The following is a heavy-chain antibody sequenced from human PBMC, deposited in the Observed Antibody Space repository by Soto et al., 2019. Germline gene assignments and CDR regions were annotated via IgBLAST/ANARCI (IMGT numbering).Heavy chain of an antibody. CDR2: IYSGGST. Sequence: PGGSLRLSCAASGFTVSSNYMSWVRQAPGKGLEWVSVIYSGGSTCYADSVKGRFTISRHNSKNTLYLQMNSLRAEDTAVYYCARDIIAAAGDYYYYYGMDVWGQGTTVTVSS. CDR1: GFTVSSNY. CDR3: ARDIIAAAGDYYYYYGMDV. D-gene: IGHD6-13*01. V-gene: IGHV3-53*04. J-gene: IGHJ6*02.